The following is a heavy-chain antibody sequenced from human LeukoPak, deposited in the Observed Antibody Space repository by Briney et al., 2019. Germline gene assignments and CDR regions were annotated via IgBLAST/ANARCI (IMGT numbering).Heavy chain of an antibody. CDR2: IYTSGST. J-gene: IGHJ3*02. CDR3: AREDVMRWELRAFDT. D-gene: IGHD1-26*01. Sequence: PSETLSLTSTVSGGSISSGSYYWSWTRQPAGKGLEWIGRIYTSGSTNYNPSLKSRVTISVDTSKNQFSLKLSSVTAADTAVYYCAREDVMRWELRAFDTWGQGTMVTVSS. CDR1: GGSISSGSYY. V-gene: IGHV4-61*02.